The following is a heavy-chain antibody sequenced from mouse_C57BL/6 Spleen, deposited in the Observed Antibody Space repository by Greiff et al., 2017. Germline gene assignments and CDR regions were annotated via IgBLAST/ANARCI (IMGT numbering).Heavy chain of an antibody. J-gene: IGHJ1*03. V-gene: IGHV8-8*01. CDR1: GFSLSTFGMG. Sequence: QVTLQESGPGILQPSQTLSLTCSFSGFSLSTFGMGVGWIRQPSGKGLEWLAHIWWDDDKYYNPALKSRLTISKDTSKNQVFLRLANVDTADTATYECARMLGRYFDVWGTGTTVTVSS. D-gene: IGHD4-1*01. CDR2: IWWDDDK. CDR3: ARMLGRYFDV.